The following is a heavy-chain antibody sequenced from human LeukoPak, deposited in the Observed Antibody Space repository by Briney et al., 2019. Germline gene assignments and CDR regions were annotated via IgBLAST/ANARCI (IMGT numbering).Heavy chain of an antibody. CDR1: GFTFDDYA. Sequence: GGSLRLSCAASGFTFDDYAMHWVRQAPGKGLEWVSGISWNSGSIGYADSVKGRFTISRDNAKNSLYLQMNSLRAEDTALYYCAKEATVVRGRDLYNWFDPWGQGTLVTVSS. D-gene: IGHD3-10*01. J-gene: IGHJ5*02. CDR2: ISWNSGSI. V-gene: IGHV3-9*01. CDR3: AKEATVVRGRDLYNWFDP.